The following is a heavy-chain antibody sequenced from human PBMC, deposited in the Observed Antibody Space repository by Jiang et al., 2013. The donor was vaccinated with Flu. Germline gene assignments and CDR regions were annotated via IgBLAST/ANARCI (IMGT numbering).Heavy chain of an antibody. Sequence: NHSGSTNYNPSLKSRVTISVDTSKNQFSLKLSSVTAADTAVYYCARVCCGYSYGYGSDYWGQGTLVTVSS. CDR3: ARVCCGYSYGYGSDY. D-gene: IGHD5-18*01. V-gene: IGHV4-34*01. J-gene: IGHJ4*02. CDR2: NHSGST.